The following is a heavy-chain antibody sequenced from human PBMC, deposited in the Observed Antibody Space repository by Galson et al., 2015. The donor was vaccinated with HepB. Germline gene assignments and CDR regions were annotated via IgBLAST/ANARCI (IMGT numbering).Heavy chain of an antibody. Sequence: SLRLSCAASGFTFGDYAMSWFRQAPGKGLEWVGLIRSKAYGGTTENGASVKGRFTISRDDSKSIAYLQMDSLKTEDTAVYYCTRERVAAVAPLFDYWGQGTLVTVSS. CDR1: GFTFGDYA. V-gene: IGHV3-49*03. CDR3: TRERVAAVAPLFDY. D-gene: IGHD6-13*01. CDR2: IRSKAYGGTT. J-gene: IGHJ4*02.